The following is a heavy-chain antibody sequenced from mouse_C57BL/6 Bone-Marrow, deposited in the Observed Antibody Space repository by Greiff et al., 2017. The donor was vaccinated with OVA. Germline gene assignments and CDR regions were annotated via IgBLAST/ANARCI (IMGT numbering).Heavy chain of an antibody. CDR2: INYDGSST. Sequence: EVQRVESEGGLVQPGSSMKLSCTASGFTFSDYYMAWVRQVPEKGLEWVANINYDGSSTYYLDSLKSRFIISRDNAKNILYLQMSSLKSEDTATYYCARDYYGIAYWGQGTLVTVSA. D-gene: IGHD2-1*01. CDR3: ARDYYGIAY. CDR1: GFTFSDYY. J-gene: IGHJ3*01. V-gene: IGHV5-16*01.